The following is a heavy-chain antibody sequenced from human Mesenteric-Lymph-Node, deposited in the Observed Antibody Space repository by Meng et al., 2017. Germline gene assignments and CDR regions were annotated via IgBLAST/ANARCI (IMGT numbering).Heavy chain of an antibody. D-gene: IGHD5/OR15-5a*01. CDR1: GYTFTSYD. CDR3: ARKDLRSIFDL. Sequence: ASVKVSCKASGYTFTSYDINWVRQATGQGLEWMGWMNPNSGNTGYAQKFQGRVTMTKNTSISTAYMELSSLRSEDTAVCYCARKDLRSIFDLWGRGTLVTVSS. J-gene: IGHJ2*01. V-gene: IGHV1-8*01. CDR2: MNPNSGNT.